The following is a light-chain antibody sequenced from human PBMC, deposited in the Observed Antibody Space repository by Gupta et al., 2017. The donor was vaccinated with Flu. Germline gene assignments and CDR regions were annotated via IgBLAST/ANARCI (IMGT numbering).Light chain of an antibody. CDR1: NIGSIS. CDR3: YVWDSSSDHPVV. CDR2: VYP. J-gene: IGLJ2*01. Sequence: SYVLTQPPSVSVAPGQTARITCGGNNIGSISVHWYQHKPGPAPVLIVVVYPDRPSGTPERCAFSNSGDTDSLTLTIGEAGDGADDDCYVWDSSSDHPVVCGGGTKLTVL. V-gene: IGLV3-21*02.